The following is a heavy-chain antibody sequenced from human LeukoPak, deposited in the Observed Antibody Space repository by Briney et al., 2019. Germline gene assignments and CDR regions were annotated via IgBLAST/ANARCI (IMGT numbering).Heavy chain of an antibody. V-gene: IGHV4-59*06. CDR1: GGSISSYF. CDR3: ARGAAYCGGDCYPRWFDP. Sequence: PSETLSLTCTVSGGSISSYFWSWIRQYPGKGLEWIGCIYYSGSTYYNPSLKSQISISVDTSKNQFSLKMSSVTAADTAVYYCARGAAYCGGDCYPRWFDPWGQGTLVTVSS. J-gene: IGHJ5*02. D-gene: IGHD2-21*02. CDR2: IYYSGST.